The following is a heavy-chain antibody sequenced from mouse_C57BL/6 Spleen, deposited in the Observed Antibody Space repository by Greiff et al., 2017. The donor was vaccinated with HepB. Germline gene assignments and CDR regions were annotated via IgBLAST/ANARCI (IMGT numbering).Heavy chain of an antibody. Sequence: EVKLMESGGDLVKPGGSLKLSCAASGFTFSSYGMSWVRQTPDKRLEWVATISSGGSYTYYPDSVKGRFTISRDNAKNTLYLQMSSLKSEDTAMYYCARREGVLGYFDYWGQGTTLTVSS. CDR2: ISSGGSYT. V-gene: IGHV5-6*02. CDR1: GFTFSSYG. D-gene: IGHD1-1*01. CDR3: ARREGVLGYFDY. J-gene: IGHJ2*01.